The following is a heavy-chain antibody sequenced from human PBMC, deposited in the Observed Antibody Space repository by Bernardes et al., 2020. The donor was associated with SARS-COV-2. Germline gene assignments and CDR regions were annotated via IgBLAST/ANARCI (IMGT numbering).Heavy chain of an antibody. CDR2: INPNSGGT. V-gene: IGHV1-2*02. CDR1: GYTFTGYY. D-gene: IGHD3-9*01. Sequence: ASVKVSCKASGYTFTGYYMHWVRQAPGQGLEWMGWINPNSGGTNYAQKFQGRVTMTRDTSISTAYMELSRLRSDDTAVYYCARGSYDILTGYWNNWFDPWGQGTLVTVSS. J-gene: IGHJ5*02. CDR3: ARGSYDILTGYWNNWFDP.